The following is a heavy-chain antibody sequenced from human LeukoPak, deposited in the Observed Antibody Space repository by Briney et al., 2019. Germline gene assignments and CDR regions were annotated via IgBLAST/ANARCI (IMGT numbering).Heavy chain of an antibody. D-gene: IGHD3-22*01. J-gene: IGHJ4*02. Sequence: GGSLRLSCAASGFTFSTYWMSWVRQAPGKGLEWVANIKEDGSEKYYGDSVKGRFTISRDNAKNSLYLEMNSLRVEDTAVYYCARDSSGYQWGQGTLVTASS. V-gene: IGHV3-7*01. CDR2: IKEDGSEK. CDR1: GFTFSTYW. CDR3: ARDSSGYQ.